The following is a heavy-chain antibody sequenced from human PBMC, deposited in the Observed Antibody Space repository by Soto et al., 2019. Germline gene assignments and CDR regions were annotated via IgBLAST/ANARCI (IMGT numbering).Heavy chain of an antibody. CDR1: GFTFGDYA. CDR3: TRVVQWEHTNWFDP. CDR2: IRSKAYGGTT. D-gene: IGHD1-26*01. V-gene: IGHV3-49*03. Sequence: GGSLRLSCTASGFTFGDYAMSWFRQAPGKGLEWVGFIRSKAYGGTTEYAASVKGRFTISRDDSKSIAYLQMNSLKTEDTAVYYCTRVVQWEHTNWFDPWGQGTLVTVAS. J-gene: IGHJ5*02.